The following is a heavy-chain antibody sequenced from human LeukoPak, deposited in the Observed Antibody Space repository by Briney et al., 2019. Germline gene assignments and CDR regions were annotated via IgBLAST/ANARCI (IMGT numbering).Heavy chain of an antibody. CDR3: ARVTVTTFLYYYYYMDV. CDR1: GYTFTSYG. CDR2: ISAYNGNT. Sequence: ASVNVSCKASGYTFTSYGISWVRQAPGQGLEWMGWISAYNGNTNYAQKLQGRVTMTTDTSTSTAYMELRSLRSDDTAVYYCARVTVTTFLYYYYYMDVWGKGTTVTISS. V-gene: IGHV1-18*01. J-gene: IGHJ6*03. D-gene: IGHD4-17*01.